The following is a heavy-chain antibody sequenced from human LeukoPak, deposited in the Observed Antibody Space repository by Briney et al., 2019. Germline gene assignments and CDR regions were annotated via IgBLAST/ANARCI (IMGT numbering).Heavy chain of an antibody. V-gene: IGHV3-74*01. CDR2: INPDGSIT. J-gene: IGHJ4*02. CDR3: ARDLHGDHDY. D-gene: IGHD4-17*01. Sequence: PGGSLRLSCAASGFTLSGYWIHWVRQAPGKGLVWVARINPDGSITSYADSVKGRITISRDNAKNTLYLQMHSLRVEDTAVYYCARDLHGDHDYWGQGTLVTVSS. CDR1: GFTLSGYW.